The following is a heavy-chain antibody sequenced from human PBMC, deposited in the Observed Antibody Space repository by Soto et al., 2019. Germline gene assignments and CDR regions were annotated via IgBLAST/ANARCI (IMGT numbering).Heavy chain of an antibody. CDR1: GDSFISYW. J-gene: IGHJ6*02. CDR2: IYPGDSDT. V-gene: IGHV5-51*01. D-gene: IGHD4-17*01. Sequence: GEFLKISCKGSGDSFISYWIGWVRQMPGKGLEWMGIIYPGDSDTRYSPSFQGQVTISADKSISTAYLQWSSLKASDTAMYYCARRSTVIPPYYYGMDVWGQGTTVTVSS. CDR3: ARRSTVIPPYYYGMDV.